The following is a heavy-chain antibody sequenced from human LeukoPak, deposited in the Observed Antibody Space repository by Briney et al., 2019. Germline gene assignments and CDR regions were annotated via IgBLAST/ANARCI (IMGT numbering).Heavy chain of an antibody. CDR3: AKGSFSSGWYGSHFDS. J-gene: IGHJ4*02. V-gene: IGHV3-43D*03. CDR1: GFMFDDYA. Sequence: GGSLRLSCAASGFMFDDYAMNWVRQAPGKGLEWVSLISWDSSIIHYADSVKGRFEISRDNTKNSLYLQMNGLRPEDTALYYCAKGSFSSGWYGSHFDSWGRGTLVTVSS. CDR2: ISWDSSII. D-gene: IGHD6-19*01.